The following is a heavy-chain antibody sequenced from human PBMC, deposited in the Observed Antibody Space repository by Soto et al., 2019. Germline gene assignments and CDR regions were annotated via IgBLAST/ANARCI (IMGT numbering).Heavy chain of an antibody. CDR2: IYPADSET. D-gene: IGHD3-10*01. J-gene: IGHJ4*02. V-gene: IGHV5-51*01. CDR1: GYRFISYW. Sequence: SGESLKISCKGSGYRFISYWIGWVRQMPGKGLEYMGIIYPADSETRYSPSFQGQVTISADKSISTAYLQWSSLKASDTAIYCCARLEYYGSTSYYENWRQGTLVTVSS. CDR3: ARLEYYGSTSYYEN.